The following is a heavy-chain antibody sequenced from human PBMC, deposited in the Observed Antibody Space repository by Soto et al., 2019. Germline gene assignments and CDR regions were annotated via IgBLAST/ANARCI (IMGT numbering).Heavy chain of an antibody. CDR1: GFTFSSYG. V-gene: IGHV3-33*01. CDR3: ARDLSGSYLDY. Sequence: QVQLVESGGGVVQPGRSLRLSCAASGFTFSSYGMHWVRLAPGKGLEWVAVIWYDGSNKYYADSVKGRFTISRDNSKNTLYLQMNSLRTEDTAVYYCARDLSGSYLDYWGQGTLVTVSS. CDR2: IWYDGSNK. D-gene: IGHD1-26*01. J-gene: IGHJ4*02.